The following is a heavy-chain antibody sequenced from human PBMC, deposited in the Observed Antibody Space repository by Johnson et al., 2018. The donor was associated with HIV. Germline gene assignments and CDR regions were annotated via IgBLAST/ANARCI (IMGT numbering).Heavy chain of an antibody. CDR3: AKERYMGSTTLADAFDM. CDR2: ISNDGSNK. J-gene: IGHJ3*02. Sequence: QMQLVESGGGVVQPGRSLRLSCAASGFTFSRYGIHWVRQAPGKGLEWVAVISNDGSNKYYADSVKGRFTISRDNSKNTLFLQMNSLRAEDTAVYYCAKERYMGSTTLADAFDMWGQGTMVTVSS. V-gene: IGHV3-30*18. CDR1: GFTFSRYG. D-gene: IGHD1-26*01.